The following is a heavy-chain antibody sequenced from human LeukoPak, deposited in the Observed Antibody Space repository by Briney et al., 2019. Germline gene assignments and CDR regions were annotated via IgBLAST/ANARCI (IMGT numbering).Heavy chain of an antibody. CDR1: GGSISNNNW. V-gene: IGHV4-4*02. CDR3: TRTYSSSSIDY. Sequence: SETLSLTCAVSGGSISNNNWWSWVRQPPGKGLEWIGQIYHSGSTNYNPSLKSRVTMSIDTSKNQFSLKLSSVTAADTAIYYCTRTYSSSSIDYWGQGALVTVSS. J-gene: IGHJ4*02. D-gene: IGHD6-6*01. CDR2: IYHSGST.